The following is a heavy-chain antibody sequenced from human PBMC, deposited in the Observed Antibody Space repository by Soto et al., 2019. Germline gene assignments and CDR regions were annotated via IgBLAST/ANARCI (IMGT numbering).Heavy chain of an antibody. J-gene: IGHJ4*02. Sequence: QVQLVQSGAEVKKPGASVKVSCKASGYTFTGYYMHWVRQAPGQGLEWLGWINPNSGGTNYAQMFQGWVTMTRDTSISTAYMELSRLRSDDTAGYYCARVDGWNYVGGFDYWGQGTLVTVSS. V-gene: IGHV1-2*04. CDR2: INPNSGGT. CDR1: GYTFTGYY. CDR3: ARVDGWNYVGGFDY. D-gene: IGHD1-7*01.